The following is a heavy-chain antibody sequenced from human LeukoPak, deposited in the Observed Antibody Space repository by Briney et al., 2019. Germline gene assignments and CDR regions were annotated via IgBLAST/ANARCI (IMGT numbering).Heavy chain of an antibody. D-gene: IGHD3-10*01. Sequence: ASVKASCKASGYTFTSYAMNWVRQAPGQGLEWVGWINTNTGNPTYAQGFTGRFVFSFDTSVSTAYLQISSLKTEDTAVYYCARVRRVISSGSYYRLYNWFDPWGQGTLVTVSS. CDR1: GYTFTSYA. CDR3: ARVRRVISSGSYYRLYNWFDP. V-gene: IGHV7-4-1*02. J-gene: IGHJ5*02. CDR2: INTNTGNP.